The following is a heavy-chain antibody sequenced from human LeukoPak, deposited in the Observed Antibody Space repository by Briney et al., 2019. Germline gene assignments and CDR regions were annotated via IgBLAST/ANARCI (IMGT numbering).Heavy chain of an antibody. V-gene: IGHV3-9*01. D-gene: IGHD3-22*01. Sequence: PGRSLRLSCAASGFTFDDYAMHWVRQAPGKGLEWVSGISWNSGSIGYADSVKGRFTISRDNAKNSLYLQMNSLRAEDTALYYCAKDDRSLNYYDSSGYGNWGQGTLVTVSS. J-gene: IGHJ4*02. CDR2: ISWNSGSI. CDR1: GFTFDDYA. CDR3: AKDDRSLNYYDSSGYGN.